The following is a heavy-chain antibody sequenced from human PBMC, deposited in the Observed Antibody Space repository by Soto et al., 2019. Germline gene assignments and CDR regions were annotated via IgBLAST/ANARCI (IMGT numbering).Heavy chain of an antibody. CDR1: GFTFSSYA. CDR2: ISGSGGST. V-gene: IGHV3-23*01. Sequence: HPGGSLRLSCAASGFTFSSYAMSWVRQAPGKGLEWVSAISGSGGSTYYADSVKGRFTISRDNSKNTLYLQMNSLRAEDTAVYYCAKSGGRVDCSGGSCYGLYYYYYYGMDVWGQGTTVTVSS. J-gene: IGHJ6*02. CDR3: AKSGGRVDCSGGSCYGLYYYYYYGMDV. D-gene: IGHD2-15*01.